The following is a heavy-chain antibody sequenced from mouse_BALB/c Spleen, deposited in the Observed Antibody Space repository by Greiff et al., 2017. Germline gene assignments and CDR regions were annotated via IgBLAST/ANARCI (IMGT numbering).Heavy chain of an antibody. CDR2: ISTYYGDA. CDR1: GYTFTDYA. J-gene: IGHJ2*01. V-gene: IGHV1S137*01. D-gene: IGHD2-3*01. CDR3: ARRGGLLPFDY. Sequence: QVQLKESGAELVRPGVSVKISCKGSGYTFTDYAMHWVKQSHAKSLEWIGVISTYYGDASYNQKFKGKATMTVDKSSSTAYMELARLTSEDSAIYYCARRGGLLPFDYWGQGTTLTVSS.